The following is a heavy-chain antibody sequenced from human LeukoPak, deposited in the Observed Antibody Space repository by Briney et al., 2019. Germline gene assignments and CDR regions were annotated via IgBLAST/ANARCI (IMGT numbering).Heavy chain of an antibody. D-gene: IGHD6-13*01. CDR3: ARKAAGLTFDY. V-gene: IGHV3-48*03. Sequence: PGGSLRLSCTASGFTFSSYEMNWVRQAPGKGLEWVSYISSSGGTIYYADSVKGRFTISRGNAENTLYLQMNSLRAEDTAVYYCARKAAGLTFDYWGQGTLVTVSS. CDR1: GFTFSSYE. J-gene: IGHJ4*02. CDR2: ISSSGGTI.